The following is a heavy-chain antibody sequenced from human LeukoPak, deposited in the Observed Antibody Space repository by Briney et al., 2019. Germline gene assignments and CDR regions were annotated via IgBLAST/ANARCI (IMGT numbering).Heavy chain of an antibody. Sequence: PGRSLRLSCAASGFTFSSYGMHWVRQAPGKGLEWVAVISYDGSNKYYADSVKGRFTISRDNSKNTLYLQMNSLRAEDTAVYYCANLDYGGNPRVDYWGQGTLVTVSS. D-gene: IGHD4-23*01. CDR2: ISYDGSNK. CDR1: GFTFSSYG. CDR3: ANLDYGGNPRVDY. J-gene: IGHJ4*02. V-gene: IGHV3-30*18.